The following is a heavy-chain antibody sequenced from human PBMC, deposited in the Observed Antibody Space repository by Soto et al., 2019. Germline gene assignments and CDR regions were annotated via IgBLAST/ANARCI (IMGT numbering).Heavy chain of an antibody. CDR1: GFTFSRYW. J-gene: IGHJ6*02. CDR2: ISSYGSDT. D-gene: IGHD3-16*01. Sequence: EVQLVESGGGLVLPGGSLRLSCAASGFTFSRYWMHWVRQAPGRGLVWVSRISSYGSDTHYADSVKGRFTISRDNTKNTLYLQMNSLRADDTAVYYCASIYAYADCYYWYGIDVWGQGTTVPVSS. V-gene: IGHV3-74*01. CDR3: ASIYAYADCYYWYGIDV.